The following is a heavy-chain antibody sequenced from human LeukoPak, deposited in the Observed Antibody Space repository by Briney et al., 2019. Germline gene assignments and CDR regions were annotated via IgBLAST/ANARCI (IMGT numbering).Heavy chain of an antibody. D-gene: IGHD5-18*01. CDR3: ARKSFRRGYSYGFDY. Sequence: SENLSLNCAVYGGSFSGYYWSWIRQPPGKGLEWVGEINHSGSTNYNPSLKSRVTISVDTSKNQFSLKLSSVTAADTAVYYCARKSFRRGYSYGFDYWGQGTLVTVSS. J-gene: IGHJ4*02. CDR1: GGSFSGYY. V-gene: IGHV4-34*01. CDR2: INHSGST.